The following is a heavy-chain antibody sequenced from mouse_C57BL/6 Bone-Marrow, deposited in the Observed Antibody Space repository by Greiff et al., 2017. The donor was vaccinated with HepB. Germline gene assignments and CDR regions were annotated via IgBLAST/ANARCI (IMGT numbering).Heavy chain of an antibody. CDR2: IDPSDSYT. CDR3: ARWEVVASYYFDY. CDR1: GYTFTSYW. Sequence: QVQLQQPGAELVRPGTSVKLSCKASGYTFTSYWMHWVKQRPGQGLEWIGVIDPSDSYTNYNQKFKGKATLTVDTSSSTAYMQLSSLTSEDSAVYYCARWEVVASYYFDYWGQGTTLTVSS. V-gene: IGHV1-59*01. D-gene: IGHD1-1*01. J-gene: IGHJ2*01.